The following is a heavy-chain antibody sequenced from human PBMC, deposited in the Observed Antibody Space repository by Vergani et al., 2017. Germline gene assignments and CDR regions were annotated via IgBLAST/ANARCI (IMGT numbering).Heavy chain of an antibody. CDR1: GGTFSSYA. CDR3: ARDRAYDYGGNSGVDAFDI. D-gene: IGHD4-23*01. V-gene: IGHV1-69*13. CDR2: FIPIFGTA. Sequence: QVQLVQSGAEVKKPGSSVKVSCKASGGTFSSYAISWVRQAPGQGLEWMGRFIPIFGTANYAQKFQGRVKITADESTSTAYIELSSLRSEDTAVYYCARDRAYDYGGNSGVDAFDIWGQGTMVTVSS. J-gene: IGHJ3*02.